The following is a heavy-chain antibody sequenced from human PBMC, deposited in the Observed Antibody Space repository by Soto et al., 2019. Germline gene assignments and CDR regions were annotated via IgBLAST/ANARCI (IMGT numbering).Heavy chain of an antibody. CDR3: ARGVADYDFWSGYPPHLYYCYGMDV. V-gene: IGHV4-34*01. J-gene: IGHJ6*02. CDR1: GGSFSGYY. D-gene: IGHD3-3*01. CDR2: INHSGST. Sequence: SETLSLTSAVYGGSFSGYYWSWLRQPPGKGLEWIGEINHSGSTNYNPSLKSRVTISVDTSKNQFSLKRSSVTAADTAVYYCARGVADYDFWSGYPPHLYYCYGMDVWGQGTTVTGSS.